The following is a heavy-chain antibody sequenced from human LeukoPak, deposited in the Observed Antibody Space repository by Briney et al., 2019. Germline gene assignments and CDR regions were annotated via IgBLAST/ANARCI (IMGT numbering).Heavy chain of an antibody. CDR3: ARDLQGGYSGYVLGY. CDR2: INSDGRTT. D-gene: IGHD5-12*01. V-gene: IGHV3-74*01. CDR1: GFTFSTYW. Sequence: GGSLRLSCAASGFTFSTYWMYWVRQAPGKGLVWVSRINSDGRTTNYADSVKGRFTISRDNAKNTLYLQMNRLRAEDTAVYYCARDLQGGYSGYVLGYWRQGTLVTVSS. J-gene: IGHJ4*02.